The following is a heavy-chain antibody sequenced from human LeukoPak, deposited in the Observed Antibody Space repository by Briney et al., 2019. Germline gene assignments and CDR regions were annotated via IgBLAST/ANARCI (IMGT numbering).Heavy chain of an antibody. CDR2: ISSSGSTI. D-gene: IGHD2-21*02. J-gene: IGHJ4*02. CDR3: ARDPVLLRFDY. CDR1: GFTFSSYE. V-gene: IGHV3-48*03. Sequence: GGSLRLSCAASGFTFSSYEMNWVRQAPGKGLEWVSYISSSGSTIYYADSVKGRFTISRDNAKNSLYLQMNSLRAEDTAVYYCARDPVLLRFDYWGQGTLVTVSS.